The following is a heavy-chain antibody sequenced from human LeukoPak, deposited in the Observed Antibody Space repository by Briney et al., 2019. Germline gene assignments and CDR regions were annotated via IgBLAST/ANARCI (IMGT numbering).Heavy chain of an antibody. CDR2: IHYSEST. V-gene: IGHV4-59*08. J-gene: IGHJ3*02. CDR3: ASRSGSFSDALDI. Sequence: SETLSLTCTVSGGSIRSYYWGWIRQPPGEGLEWIGYIHYSESTKYNPSLKSRVTMSVDTSKNQFSLKLSSVTAADTAVYYCASRSGSFSDALDIWGQGTLVTVSS. D-gene: IGHD3-10*01. CDR1: GGSIRSYY.